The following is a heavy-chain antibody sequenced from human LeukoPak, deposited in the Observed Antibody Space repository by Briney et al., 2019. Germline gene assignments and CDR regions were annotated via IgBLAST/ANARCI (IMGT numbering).Heavy chain of an antibody. CDR1: GYTFTSYG. CDR3: ARDPYDCSGSPKYQFDY. Sequence: ASVKVSCKASGYTFTSYGFSWVRQAPGQGLEWMGWISAYNGDTNYAQKLQGRVTMTTGTSTSTAYMELGSLRSDDTAVYYCARDPYDCSGSPKYQFDYWGQGTLVTVSA. CDR2: ISAYNGDT. J-gene: IGHJ4*02. D-gene: IGHD3-22*01. V-gene: IGHV1-18*01.